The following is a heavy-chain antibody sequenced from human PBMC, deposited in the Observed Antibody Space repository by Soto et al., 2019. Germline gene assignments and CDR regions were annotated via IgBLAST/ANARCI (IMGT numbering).Heavy chain of an antibody. V-gene: IGHV3-23*01. CDR1: GLTFSSNG. D-gene: IGHD3-22*01. CDR2: ISDSGGRT. CDR3: AKDESRVVVPDNWSDS. J-gene: IGHJ5*01. Sequence: GGSLRLSCAASGLTFSSNGMSWVRQAPGKGLEWVSGISDSGGRTYYADSVKGRFTISRDNSKNTLYLQMNSLRAEDTAVYYCAKDESRVVVPDNWSDSRGQATPVPVSP.